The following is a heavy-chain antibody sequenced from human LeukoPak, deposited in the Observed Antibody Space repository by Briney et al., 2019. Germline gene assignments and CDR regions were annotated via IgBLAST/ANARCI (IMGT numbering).Heavy chain of an antibody. CDR2: IYYSGST. J-gene: IGHJ4*02. Sequence: SETLSLTCTVSGGSISSYFWSWIRQPPGKGLEWIGYIYYSGSTNYNPSLKRRVTISLDTSKNQFSLKLSSVTAAGTAVYYCARLEWELNFDYWGQGTLVTVSS. CDR3: ARLEWELNFDY. V-gene: IGHV4-59*08. D-gene: IGHD1-26*01. CDR1: GGSISSYF.